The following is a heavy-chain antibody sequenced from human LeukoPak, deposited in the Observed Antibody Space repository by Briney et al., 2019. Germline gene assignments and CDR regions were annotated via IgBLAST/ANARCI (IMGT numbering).Heavy chain of an antibody. CDR2: IYSGGST. J-gene: IGHJ3*02. CDR1: GFTVSSNY. CDR3: ARGGSYLSAFDI. V-gene: IGHV3-53*01. Sequence: GGSLRLSCAASGFTVSSNYMSWVRQAPGKGLEWVSIIYSGGSTFYADSVKGRFTIPRDNSKNTLYLQMNSLRAEDTAVYYCARGGSYLSAFDIWGQGTMVTVSS. D-gene: IGHD1-26*01.